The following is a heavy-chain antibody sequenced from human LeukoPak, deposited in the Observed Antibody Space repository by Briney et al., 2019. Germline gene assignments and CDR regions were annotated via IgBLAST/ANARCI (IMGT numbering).Heavy chain of an antibody. J-gene: IGHJ4*02. CDR2: MNPNSGNT. CDR3: ARVHRYCSGGSCYSRGYYFDY. CDR1: GYTFTGYD. V-gene: IGHV1-8*01. Sequence: ASVKVSCKASGYTFTGYDINWVRQATGQGLEWMGWMNPNSGNTGYAQKFQGRVTMTRNTSISTAYMELSSLRSEDTAVYYCARVHRYCSGGSCYSRGYYFDYWGQGTLVTVSS. D-gene: IGHD2-15*01.